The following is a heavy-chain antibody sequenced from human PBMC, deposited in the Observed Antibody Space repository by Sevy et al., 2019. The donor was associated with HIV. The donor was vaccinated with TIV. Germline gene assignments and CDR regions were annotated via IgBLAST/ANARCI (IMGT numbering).Heavy chain of an antibody. CDR2: ITSGSTYI. Sequence: GGSLRLSCAASGFTFNSYTMNWVRQAPGKGLEWVSSITSGSTYIYYADSVKGRFTISRDNARNSLYLQMESLRAEDTAVYYCARAQQVTMLVVIGGLYFDFWGQGTLVTVSS. V-gene: IGHV3-21*01. CDR3: ARAQQVTMLVVIGGLYFDF. D-gene: IGHD2-21*01. CDR1: GFTFNSYT. J-gene: IGHJ4*02.